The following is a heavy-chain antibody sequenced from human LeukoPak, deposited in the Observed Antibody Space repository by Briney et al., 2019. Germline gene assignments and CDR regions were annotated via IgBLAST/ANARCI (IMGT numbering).Heavy chain of an antibody. CDR3: ARDYYDSSGYYVLDY. J-gene: IGHJ4*02. CDR2: IYSGGST. Sequence: GESLKISCAASGFTVSSNYMSWVRQAPGKGLEWVSVIYSGGSTYYADSVKGRFTISRDNSKNTLYLQMNSLRAEDTAVYYCARDYYDSSGYYVLDYWGQGTLVTVSS. CDR1: GFTVSSNY. V-gene: IGHV3-66*01. D-gene: IGHD3-22*01.